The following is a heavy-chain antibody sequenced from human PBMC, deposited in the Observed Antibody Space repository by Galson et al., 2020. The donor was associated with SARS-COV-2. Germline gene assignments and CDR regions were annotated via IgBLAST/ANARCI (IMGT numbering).Heavy chain of an antibody. CDR3: ARDRIGIAAAGYYYYGMDV. D-gene: IGHD6-13*01. J-gene: IGHJ6*01. CDR1: GGSISSRSYY. CDR2: IYYSGST. Sequence: SETLSITCTVSGGSISSRSYYWGWIRQPPGKGLEWIGSIYYSGSTYYNPSLKSRVTISVDTSKNQFSLKLSSVTAADTAVYYCARDRIGIAAAGYYYYGMDVWGQGITVTVSS. V-gene: IGHV4-39*07.